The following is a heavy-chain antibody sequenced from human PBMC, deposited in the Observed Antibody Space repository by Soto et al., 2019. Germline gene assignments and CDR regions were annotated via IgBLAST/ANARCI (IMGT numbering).Heavy chain of an antibody. D-gene: IGHD6-19*01. CDR2: VNYIWRS. Sequence: QLQLQESGPGLGKASETLSLTCTVSGGSISSSSFYWNWIRQSPGEWRGWIGSVNYIWRSDYNPSLVIRVIRFVDTSKNQFSLRLSSVTAADTAVYYFAGGVAVAGVYFQHWGQGTLVTVSS. CDR1: GGSISSSSFY. V-gene: IGHV4-39*02. J-gene: IGHJ1*01. CDR3: AGGVAVAGVYFQH.